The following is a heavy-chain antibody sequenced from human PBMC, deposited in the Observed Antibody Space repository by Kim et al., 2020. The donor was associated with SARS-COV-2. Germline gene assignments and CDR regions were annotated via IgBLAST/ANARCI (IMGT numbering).Heavy chain of an antibody. CDR3: AREYGGSSRGLDY. V-gene: IGHV3-74*01. CDR2: INGDGTST. Sequence: GGSLRLSCAASGFSFSDYWTHWVRQAPGKGLMWVPRINGDGTSTVYADSVKGRFTISSDSAKNTLSLQMNSLRAEDTAIDYCAREYGGSSRGLDYWGQGILVTVSS. D-gene: IGHD2-15*01. CDR1: GFSFSDYW. J-gene: IGHJ4*02.